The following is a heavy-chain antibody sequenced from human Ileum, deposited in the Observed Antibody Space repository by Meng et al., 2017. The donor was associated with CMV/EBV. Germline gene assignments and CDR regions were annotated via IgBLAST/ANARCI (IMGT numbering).Heavy chain of an antibody. Sequence: ASGGTFSTCALSWVRQAPGQGLEWMGGIIPIYGTPIYAQKFQGSVTITTDEATSTAYMELSSMRSEDTALYYCATSIAATISYFFEYWGQGTLVTVSS. CDR3: ATSIAATISYFFEY. V-gene: IGHV1-69*05. D-gene: IGHD6-13*01. CDR2: IIPIYGTP. CDR1: GGTFSTCA. J-gene: IGHJ4*02.